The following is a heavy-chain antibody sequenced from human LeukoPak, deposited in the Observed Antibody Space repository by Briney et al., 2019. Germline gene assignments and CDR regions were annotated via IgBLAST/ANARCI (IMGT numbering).Heavy chain of an antibody. Sequence: GGSLRLSCAASGFTFDDYGMSWVRQAPGKGLEWVSGINWNGGSTGYADSVKGRFTISRDNAKNSLYLQMNSLRAEDTALYYCARVYGSGYDFRGAFDIWSQGTMVTVSS. CDR1: GFTFDDYG. CDR3: ARVYGSGYDFRGAFDI. J-gene: IGHJ3*02. D-gene: IGHD5-12*01. CDR2: INWNGGST. V-gene: IGHV3-20*04.